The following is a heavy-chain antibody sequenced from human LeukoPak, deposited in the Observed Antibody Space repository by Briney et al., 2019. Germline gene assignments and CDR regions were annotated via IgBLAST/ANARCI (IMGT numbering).Heavy chain of an antibody. J-gene: IGHJ4*02. D-gene: IGHD3-10*01. CDR3: ARSREHGSGSYDSYYFDY. V-gene: IGHV3-33*01. CDR2: IWYDGSNK. Sequence: GGSLRLSCAASGXSFSSYGIHWVRQAPGKGLEWVAVIWYDGSNKYYADSVKGRFTISRDNSKNTLYLQMNSLRAEDTAVYYCARSREHGSGSYDSYYFDYWGQGTLVTVSS. CDR1: GXSFSSYG.